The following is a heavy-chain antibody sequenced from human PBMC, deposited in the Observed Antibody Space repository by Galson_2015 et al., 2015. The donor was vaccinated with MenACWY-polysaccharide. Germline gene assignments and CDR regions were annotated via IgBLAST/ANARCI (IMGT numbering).Heavy chain of an antibody. V-gene: IGHV1-69*04. Sequence: SVKVSCKASGDIFSNYALTWVRQAPGQGLEWMGRIIPFLGIPKNSQRFQGRVTMTEHKSTTTVYMELSSLASDDTAVYYCARVYCRGNNCHYDSWGQGTLVTVSS. CDR3: ARVYCRGNNCHYDS. CDR1: GDIFSNYA. J-gene: IGHJ4*02. CDR2: IIPFLGIP. D-gene: IGHD2-15*01.